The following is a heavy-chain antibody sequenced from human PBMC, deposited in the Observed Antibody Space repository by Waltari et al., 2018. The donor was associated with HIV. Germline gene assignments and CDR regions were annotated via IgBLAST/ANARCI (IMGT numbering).Heavy chain of an antibody. CDR2: ISGSGGST. CDR1: GFTLRSDA. J-gene: IGHJ6*02. Sequence: EVQMLESVGGWLQPGGPLRPSGAAPGFTLRSDAMSWVRQAPGKGLEWVSAISGSGGSTDYADSVKGRFTISRDNSKNTLYLQMNSLRAEDTAVYYCAKGHYDFWSGSYYYGMDVWGQGTTVTVSS. V-gene: IGHV3-23*01. D-gene: IGHD3-3*01. CDR3: AKGHYDFWSGSYYYGMDV.